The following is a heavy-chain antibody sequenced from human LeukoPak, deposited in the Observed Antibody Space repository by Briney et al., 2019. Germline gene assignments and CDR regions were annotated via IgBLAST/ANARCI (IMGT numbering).Heavy chain of an antibody. J-gene: IGHJ6*03. CDR2: ISGSGGSR. CDR1: GFTFSSYA. Sequence: PGGSLRLSCAASGFTFSSYAMTWVRQAPGKGLEWVSSISGSGGSRYYADSVQGRFTISRDNSQNTLYLQMNSLRAEDTAVYYCAKESSDSLYYYMDVWGKGTTVTVSS. V-gene: IGHV3-23*01. CDR3: AKESSDSLYYYMDV. D-gene: IGHD2-21*02.